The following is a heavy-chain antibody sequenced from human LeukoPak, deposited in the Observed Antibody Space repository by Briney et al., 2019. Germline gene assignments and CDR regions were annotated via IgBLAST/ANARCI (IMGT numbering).Heavy chain of an antibody. CDR1: GFTLNNY. Sequence: GGSLRLSCAASGFTLNNYHYGIHWVRQAPGKGLEWVAVISSDEGDKLYADSVRGRFTISRDISKNTVFLQMNSLRVEDTAVYYCTQGIQGGLDHWGQGTLVTVSS. CDR2: ISSDEGDK. CDR3: TQGIQGGLDH. D-gene: IGHD2-15*01. J-gene: IGHJ4*02. V-gene: IGHV3-30*18.